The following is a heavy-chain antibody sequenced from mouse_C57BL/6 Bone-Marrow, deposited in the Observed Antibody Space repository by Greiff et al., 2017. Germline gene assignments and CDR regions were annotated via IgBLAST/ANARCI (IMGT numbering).Heavy chain of an antibody. D-gene: IGHD1-1*01. J-gene: IGHJ1*03. Sequence: EVQLVEPGPELVKPGASVKISCKASGYSFPGYYMNWVKQSPEKSLEWIGEINPSTGGTTYNQKFKAKATLTVDKSSSTAYMQLKSLTSEDSAVYYCARTYYYYGSSYRYFDVWGTGTTVTVSS. CDR2: INPSTGGT. CDR3: ARTYYYYGSSYRYFDV. V-gene: IGHV1-42*01. CDR1: GYSFPGYY.